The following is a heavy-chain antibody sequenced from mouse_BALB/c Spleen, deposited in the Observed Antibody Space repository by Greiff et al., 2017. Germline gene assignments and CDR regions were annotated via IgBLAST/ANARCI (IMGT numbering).Heavy chain of an antibody. CDR1: GYTFTSYT. V-gene: IGHV1-5*01. J-gene: IGHJ3*01. Sequence: VQLQQSGAELARPGASVKMSCKASGYTFTSYTMHWVKQRPGQGLEWIGAIYPGNSDTSYNQKFKGKAKLTAVTSTSTAYMELSSLTNEDSAVYYCTDGAWFAYWGQGTLVTVSA. CDR3: TDGAWFAY. CDR2: IYPGNSDT.